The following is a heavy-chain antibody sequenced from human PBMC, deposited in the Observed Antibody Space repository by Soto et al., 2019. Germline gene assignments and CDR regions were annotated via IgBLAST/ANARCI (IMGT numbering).Heavy chain of an antibody. V-gene: IGHV3-21*01. D-gene: IGHD3-16*02. CDR3: ARERVVNYNHYYFDY. J-gene: IGHJ4*01. CDR1: GFDFYYYN. Sequence: GGSLRLSCAASGFDFYYYNMNWVRQAPGRGLEWVSSISGTGIDIHFADSVKGRFVISRDNAKTSLYLQMNSLRPEDTAVYYCARERVVNYNHYYFDYWGHGTLVTVSS. CDR2: ISGTGIDI.